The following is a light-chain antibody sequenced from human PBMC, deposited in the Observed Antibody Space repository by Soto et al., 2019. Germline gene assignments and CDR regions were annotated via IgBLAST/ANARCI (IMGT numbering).Light chain of an antibody. CDR3: SSYTSSSTAV. V-gene: IGLV2-14*01. Sequence: QSALTQPASVSGSPGQSITISCTGTSSDVGGYNYVSWYQQHPGKAPKLIIYEVSYRPSGVSNRFSGSKSGNTASLTISGLQAEDEADYYCSSYTSSSTAVFGTGTKVTVL. CDR1: SSDVGGYNY. CDR2: EVS. J-gene: IGLJ1*01.